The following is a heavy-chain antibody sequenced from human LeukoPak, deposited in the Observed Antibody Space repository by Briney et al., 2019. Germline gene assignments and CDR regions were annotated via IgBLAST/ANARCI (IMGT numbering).Heavy chain of an antibody. CDR3: AREIVVVPAATGDAFDI. CDR1: GYSISSGYY. CDR2: IYHSGST. Sequence: SETLSLTCTVSGYSISSGYYWGWIRQPPGKGLEWIGSIYHSGSTYYNPSLKSRVTISVDTSKNQFSLKLSSVTAADTAVYYCAREIVVVPAATGDAFDIWGQGTMVTVSS. D-gene: IGHD2-2*01. V-gene: IGHV4-38-2*02. J-gene: IGHJ3*02.